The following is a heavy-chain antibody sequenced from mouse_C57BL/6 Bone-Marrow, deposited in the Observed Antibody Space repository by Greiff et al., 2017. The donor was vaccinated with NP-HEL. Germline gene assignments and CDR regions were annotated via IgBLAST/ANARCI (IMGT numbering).Heavy chain of an antibody. J-gene: IGHJ1*03. Sequence: QVQLQQSGPGLVQPSQSLSITCTVSGFSLTSYGVHWVRQSPGKGLEWLGVIWSGGSTDYNAAFISRLSISKDNSKSQVFFKMNSLQADDTAIYYCARPLYYHYDEGYFDVWGTGTTVTVSS. V-gene: IGHV2-2*01. CDR2: IWSGGST. D-gene: IGHD2-4*01. CDR3: ARPLYYHYDEGYFDV. CDR1: GFSLTSYG.